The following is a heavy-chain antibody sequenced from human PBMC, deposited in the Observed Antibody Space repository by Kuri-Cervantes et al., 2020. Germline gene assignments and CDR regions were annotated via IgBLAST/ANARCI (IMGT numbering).Heavy chain of an antibody. D-gene: IGHD1/OR15-1a*01. CDR2: INAGNGNT. CDR3: ARGPLGPRKQGFDY. CDR1: GYTFTSYA. Sequence: ASVKVSCKASGYTFTSYAMHWVRQAPGQRLEWMGWINAGNGNTKYSQKFQGRVTITRDTSASTAYMELSSLRSEDMAVYYCARGPLGPRKQGFDYWGQGTLVTVSS. V-gene: IGHV1-3*01. J-gene: IGHJ4*02.